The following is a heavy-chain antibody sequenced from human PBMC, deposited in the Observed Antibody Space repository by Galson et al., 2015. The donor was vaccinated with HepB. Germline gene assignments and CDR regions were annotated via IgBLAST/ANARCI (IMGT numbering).Heavy chain of an antibody. D-gene: IGHD4-17*01. V-gene: IGHV5-51*01. CDR1: GYSFTSYW. CDR2: IYPGDSDT. CDR3: ARHLTLNYGDYRVPSGRAFDI. J-gene: IGHJ3*02. Sequence: QSGAEVKKPGESLKISCKGSGYSFTSYWIGWVRQMPGKGLEWMGIIYPGDSDTRYSPSFQGQVTISADKSISTAYLQWSSLKASDTAMYYCARHLTLNYGDYRVPSGRAFDIWGQGTMVTVSS.